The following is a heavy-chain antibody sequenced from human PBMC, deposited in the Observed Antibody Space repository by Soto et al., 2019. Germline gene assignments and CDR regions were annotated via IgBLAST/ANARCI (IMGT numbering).Heavy chain of an antibody. J-gene: IGHJ4*02. Sequence: GGSLRLSCAASGFTFSNAWMSWVRQAPGKGLEWVGRIKSKTDGGTTDYAAPVKGRFTISRDDSKNTLDLQMNSLKTEDTAVYYCSTDFRNSNFDYWGQGTLVTVSS. D-gene: IGHD4-4*01. V-gene: IGHV3-15*01. CDR2: IKSKTDGGTT. CDR1: GFTFSNAW. CDR3: STDFRNSNFDY.